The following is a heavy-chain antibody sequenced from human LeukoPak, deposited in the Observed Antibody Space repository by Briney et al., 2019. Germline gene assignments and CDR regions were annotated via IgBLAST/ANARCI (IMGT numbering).Heavy chain of an antibody. CDR3: ARRSAVAGTNWFDP. Sequence: SETLSLTCTVSGGSISSYYWSWIRQPPGKGLEWIGYIYYSGSTNYNPSLKSRVTMSVDTSKNQFSLKLSSVTAADTAVYYCARRSAVAGTNWFDPWGQGTLVTVSS. D-gene: IGHD6-19*01. CDR2: IYYSGST. CDR1: GGSISSYY. J-gene: IGHJ5*02. V-gene: IGHV4-59*08.